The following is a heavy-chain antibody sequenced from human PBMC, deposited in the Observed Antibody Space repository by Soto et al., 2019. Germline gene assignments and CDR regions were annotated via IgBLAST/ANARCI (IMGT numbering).Heavy chain of an antibody. CDR1: GGSIRTGGYY. D-gene: IGHD1-26*01. J-gene: IGHJ4*02. CDR3: AREGEGIVMPGGFDY. Sequence: QVQLQESGPGLVKPSQTLSLTCTVSGGSIRTGGYYWTWIRQHPGKGLEWIGYIYYSGSTYYNPSLKRRVTISVDTAKNQFSLKLSSVTAADTAVYFCAREGEGIVMPGGFDYWGQGTLVTVSS. V-gene: IGHV4-31*03. CDR2: IYYSGST.